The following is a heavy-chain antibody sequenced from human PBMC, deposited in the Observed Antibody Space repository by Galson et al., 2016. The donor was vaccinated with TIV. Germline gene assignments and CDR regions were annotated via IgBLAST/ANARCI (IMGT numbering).Heavy chain of an antibody. CDR3: ARTTWFGELAFDS. D-gene: IGHD3-10*01. J-gene: IGHJ4*02. V-gene: IGHV4-30-4*08. CDR1: GGAISSGDHY. CDR2: VHYSGNT. Sequence: TLSLTCTVSGGAISSGDHYWAWVRQPPGKGLECTGYVHYSGNTDYNPSLRSRRTISVDTSKNQFSLNLRSVTAADTAMYFCARTTWFGELAFDSWGQGTLVTVSS.